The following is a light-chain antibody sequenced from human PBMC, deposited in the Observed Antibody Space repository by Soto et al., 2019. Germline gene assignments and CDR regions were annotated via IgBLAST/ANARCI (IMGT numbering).Light chain of an antibody. J-gene: IGLJ3*02. CDR3: CSYTSTTTRL. V-gene: IGLV2-14*01. CDR2: EVS. CDR1: SSDIGGYNY. Sequence: QSALTQPASVSGSPGQSITISCTGTSSDIGGYNYVSWYQQHPDKAPKLMIYEVSKRPSGVSNRFSASKSGNTASLTISGLQAEDEADYYCCSYTSTTTRLFGGGTKVTVL.